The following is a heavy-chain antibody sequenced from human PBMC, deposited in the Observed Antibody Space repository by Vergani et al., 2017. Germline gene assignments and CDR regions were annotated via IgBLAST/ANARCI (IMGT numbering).Heavy chain of an antibody. D-gene: IGHD2-15*01. V-gene: IGHV1-69*01. CDR3: ARYCSGGSCLDPYYFDY. J-gene: IGHJ4*02. CDR2: IIPIFGTA. Sequence: QVQLVQSGAEVKKPGSSVKVSCKASGGTFSSYAISWVRQAPGQGLEWMGGIIPIFGTANYAQKFQGRVTITADESTSTAYMELSSLRSEDTAVYSCARYCSGGSCLDPYYFDYWGQGTLVTVSS. CDR1: GGTFSSYA.